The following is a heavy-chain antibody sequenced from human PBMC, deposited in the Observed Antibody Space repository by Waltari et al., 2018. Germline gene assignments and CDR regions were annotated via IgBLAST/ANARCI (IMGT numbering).Heavy chain of an antibody. CDR3: AKSVIEGPGGRAFDI. Sequence: EVQLVQSGAEVKKHGATVKIACKVSGSTFTDYYMQWEKQAPGNGLEWMGLVEPEDGETIYAEKFQGRVTITADTSTDTAYMELSSLRSEDTAVYYCAKSVIEGPGGRAFDIWGQGTMVTVSS. V-gene: IGHV1-69-2*01. J-gene: IGHJ3*02. CDR2: VEPEDGET. CDR1: GSTFTDYY. D-gene: IGHD2-21*01.